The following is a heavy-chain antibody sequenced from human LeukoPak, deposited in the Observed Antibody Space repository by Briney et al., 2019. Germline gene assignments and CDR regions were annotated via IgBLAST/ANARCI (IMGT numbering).Heavy chain of an antibody. J-gene: IGHJ5*02. D-gene: IGHD1-26*01. CDR3: ARGFSGSYYAPPGCGWFDP. Sequence: SETLSLTCTVSGGSISSYYWSWIRQPPGKGLEWIGYIYYSGSTNYNPSLKSRVTISVDTSKNQFSLKLSSVTAADTAVYDCARGFSGSYYAPPGCGWFDPWGQGTLVTVSS. CDR1: GGSISSYY. CDR2: IYYSGST. V-gene: IGHV4-59*01.